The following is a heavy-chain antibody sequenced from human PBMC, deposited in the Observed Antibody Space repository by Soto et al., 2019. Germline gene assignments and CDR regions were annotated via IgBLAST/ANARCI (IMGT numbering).Heavy chain of an antibody. Sequence: EVQLVESGGGLVKPGGSLRLSCAASGFTFSSYSMNWVRQAPGKGLEWVSSISSSSSYIYYEDSVKGRFTISRDNAKNSLCLQMNSLGSEATAVCYWGREGDWGQGTLVTVSS. V-gene: IGHV3-21*01. CDR3: GREGD. CDR2: ISSSSSYI. CDR1: GFTFSSYS. J-gene: IGHJ4*02.